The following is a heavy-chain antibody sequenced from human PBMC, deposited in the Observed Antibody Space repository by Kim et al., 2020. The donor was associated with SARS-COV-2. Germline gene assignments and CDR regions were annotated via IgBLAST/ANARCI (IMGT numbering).Heavy chain of an antibody. Sequence: PVKGGFTISRDDSKTTLYLQMNSLKTEDTAVYYCTRGRRREQQLVSWFDPWGQGTLVTVSS. D-gene: IGHD6-13*01. CDR3: TRGRRREQQLVSWFDP. J-gene: IGHJ5*02. V-gene: IGHV3-15*01.